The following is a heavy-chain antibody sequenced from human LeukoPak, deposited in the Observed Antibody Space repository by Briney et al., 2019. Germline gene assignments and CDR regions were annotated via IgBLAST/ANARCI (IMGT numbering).Heavy chain of an antibody. J-gene: IGHJ4*02. CDR1: GGSISSEY. CDR3: ARDRDNVAGSRGYFDY. D-gene: IGHD6-19*01. Sequence: PSETLSLTCTVSGGSISSEYWSWIRQSPGKGLEWIAYTYHTGSTNYNPSLKSRVTISIDTSKNQFSLRLSSVTAADTAVYYCARDRDNVAGSRGYFDYWGQGTLVTVSS. V-gene: IGHV4-59*01. CDR2: TYHTGST.